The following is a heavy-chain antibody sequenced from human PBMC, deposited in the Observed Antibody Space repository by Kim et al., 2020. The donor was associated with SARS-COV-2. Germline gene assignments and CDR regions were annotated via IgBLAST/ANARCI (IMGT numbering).Heavy chain of an antibody. Sequence: SETLSLTCAVYGGSFSGYYWSWIRQPPGKGLEWIGEINHSGSTNYNPSLKSRVTISVDTSKNQFSLKLSSVTAADTAVHYCARGGYGWCNWFDPWGQGTLVTVSS. V-gene: IGHV4-34*01. D-gene: IGHD5-12*01. J-gene: IGHJ5*02. CDR1: GGSFSGYY. CDR3: ARGGYGWCNWFDP. CDR2: INHSGST.